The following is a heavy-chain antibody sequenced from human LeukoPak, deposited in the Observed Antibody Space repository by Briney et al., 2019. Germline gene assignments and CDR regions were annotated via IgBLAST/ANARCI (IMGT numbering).Heavy chain of an antibody. J-gene: IGHJ4*02. CDR2: ISGSGGRT. CDR3: AKDVRDIVVLVDTYIY. CDR1: GFTFSKYA. Sequence: GGSLRLSCTGSGFTFSKYAMSWVRQAPGKGLEWVSIISGSGGRTYYADSAKGRFTISRDNSKNTLHLQMNSLRAEDTAVYYCAKDVRDIVVLVDTYIYWGQGTLVTVSS. D-gene: IGHD2-15*01. V-gene: IGHV3-23*01.